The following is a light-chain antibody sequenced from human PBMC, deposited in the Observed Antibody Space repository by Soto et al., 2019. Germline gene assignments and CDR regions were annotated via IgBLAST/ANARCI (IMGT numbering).Light chain of an antibody. Sequence: SYELTQPPSVSGAPGKTATITCGGNNIGSESVHWYQQKPGQAPVLVIYYDSDRPSAIPERFSGSNSGNTATLTISRVEAGDEAYYYCQVWDSSSDHPDWVFGGGTKLTVL. J-gene: IGLJ3*02. CDR3: QVWDSSSDHPDWV. CDR2: YDS. V-gene: IGLV3-21*04. CDR1: NIGSES.